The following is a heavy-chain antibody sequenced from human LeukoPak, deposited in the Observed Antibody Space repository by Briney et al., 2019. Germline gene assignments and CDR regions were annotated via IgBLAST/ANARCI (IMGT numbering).Heavy chain of an antibody. Sequence: ETLSLTCTVSGGSISSSSYYWGWVRQAPGKGLEWVSAISGSGGSTYYADSVKGRFTISRDNSKNTLYLQMNSLRAEDTAVYYCVRDFMYNTACTGCWGQGTLVTVSS. CDR2: ISGSGGST. J-gene: IGHJ4*02. CDR1: GGSISSSSYY. D-gene: IGHD5-18*01. CDR3: VRDFMYNTACTGC. V-gene: IGHV3-23*01.